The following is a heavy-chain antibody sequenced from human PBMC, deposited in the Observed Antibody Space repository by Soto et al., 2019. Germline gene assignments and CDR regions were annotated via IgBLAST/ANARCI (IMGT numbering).Heavy chain of an antibody. V-gene: IGHV3-23*01. D-gene: IGHD1-20*01. J-gene: IGHJ4*02. CDR1: GFTFSSYA. Sequence: LSCAASGFTFSSYAMIWVRQAPGKGLEWVSAISGSGGSTYYADSVKGRFTISRDNSKNTLYLQMNSLRAEDTAVYYCARDVNWNLFDYWGQGIQVTVSS. CDR2: ISGSGGST. CDR3: ARDVNWNLFDY.